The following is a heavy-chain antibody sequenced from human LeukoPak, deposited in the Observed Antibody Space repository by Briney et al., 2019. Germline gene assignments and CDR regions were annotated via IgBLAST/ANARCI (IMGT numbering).Heavy chain of an antibody. J-gene: IGHJ6*03. CDR3: ARRLGYCSSTSCYTSYYYYYYMDV. V-gene: IGHV4-34*01. Sequence: PSETLSLTCAVYGGSFCGFHWRRLPPPPREGLEGVGEIKHSGSTNYNPSLKSRVTKSVDTSKNPFSLKLSSVTAADTAVYYCARRLGYCSSTSCYTSYYYYYYMDVWGKGTTVTVSS. CDR2: IKHSGST. D-gene: IGHD2-2*02. CDR1: GGSFCGFH.